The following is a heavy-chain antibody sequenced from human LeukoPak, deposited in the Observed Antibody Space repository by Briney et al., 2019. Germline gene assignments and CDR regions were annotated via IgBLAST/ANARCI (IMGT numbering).Heavy chain of an antibody. Sequence: PGRSLRLSCAASGFTFSSYDMHWVRQATGKGLEWVSAIGTAGDTYYPGSVKGRFTISRENAKNSLYLQMNSLRAGDTAVYYCARDRYNWNDYYYYGMDVWGQGTTVTVSS. CDR2: IGTAGDT. CDR3: ARDRYNWNDYYYYGMDV. D-gene: IGHD1-1*01. J-gene: IGHJ6*02. V-gene: IGHV3-13*01. CDR1: GFTFSSYD.